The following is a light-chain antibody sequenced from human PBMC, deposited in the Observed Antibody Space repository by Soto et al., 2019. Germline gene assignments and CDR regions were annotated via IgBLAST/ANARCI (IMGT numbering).Light chain of an antibody. Sequence: DIQMTQSPSSVSASVGDRVTITCRASQSISGWLAWYQQEPGKAPRLLIYGASNLQSGVPSRFSGSGSRTDFTLTISSLQPEDFATYYCQQANSFPVTFGQGTRLEIK. V-gene: IGKV1D-12*01. J-gene: IGKJ5*01. CDR2: GAS. CDR1: QSISGW. CDR3: QQANSFPVT.